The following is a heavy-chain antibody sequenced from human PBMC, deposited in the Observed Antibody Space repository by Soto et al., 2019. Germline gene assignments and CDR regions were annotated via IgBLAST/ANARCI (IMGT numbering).Heavy chain of an antibody. V-gene: IGHV4-59*01. CDR2: IYYSGST. J-gene: IGHJ4*02. Sequence: PSETLSLTCTVSGGSISSYYWSWIRQPPGKGLEWIGYIYYSGSTNYNPSLKSRVTISVDTSKNQFSLKLSSVTAADTAVYYCAKGITMIVVVAYFDYWGQGTLVTVSS. CDR1: GGSISSYY. D-gene: IGHD3-22*01. CDR3: AKGITMIVVVAYFDY.